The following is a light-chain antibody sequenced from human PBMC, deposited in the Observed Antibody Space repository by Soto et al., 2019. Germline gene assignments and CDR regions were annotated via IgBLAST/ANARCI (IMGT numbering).Light chain of an antibody. CDR1: SSDVGAFNY. Sequence: QSALTQPASVSGSPGQAITISCSGTSSDVGAFNYVSWYQQHPGKAPHLMIYDVSNRPSGASNRFSCSKAANTASLTISGLRGEEDADYCCNWDSSKSTYVFGTGTKLTVL. CDR3: NWDSSKSTYV. CDR2: DVS. J-gene: IGLJ1*01. V-gene: IGLV2-14*03.